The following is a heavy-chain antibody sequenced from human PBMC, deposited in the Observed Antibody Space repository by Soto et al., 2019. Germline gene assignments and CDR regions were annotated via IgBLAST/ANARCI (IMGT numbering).Heavy chain of an antibody. CDR1: GLAFRSFL. CDR2: INQDGRDT. Sequence: GGSLRLSCAASGLAFRSFLMSWVRQAPGGGLEWVANINQDGRDTYYSDSVRDRFTISRDNAANSLFLHMNSLGAEDTAVYYCATYHDDEWESYRHRYWGQGTLVTVSS. CDR3: ATYHDDEWESYRHRY. D-gene: IGHD3-16*02. J-gene: IGHJ4*02. V-gene: IGHV3-7*01.